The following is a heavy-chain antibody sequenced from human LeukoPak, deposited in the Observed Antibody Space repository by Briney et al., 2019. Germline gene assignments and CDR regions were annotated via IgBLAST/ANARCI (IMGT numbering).Heavy chain of an antibody. CDR3: ARFDFYDSSGYYPSHAFDI. D-gene: IGHD3-22*01. Sequence: SETLSLTCTVSGGSISSYYWSWIRQPPGKGLEWIGYIYYSGSTNYNPSLKSRVTISVDTSKNQFSLKLSSVTAADTAVYYCARFDFYDSSGYYPSHAFDIWGQGTMVTVSS. CDR1: GGSISSYY. V-gene: IGHV4-59*01. J-gene: IGHJ3*02. CDR2: IYYSGST.